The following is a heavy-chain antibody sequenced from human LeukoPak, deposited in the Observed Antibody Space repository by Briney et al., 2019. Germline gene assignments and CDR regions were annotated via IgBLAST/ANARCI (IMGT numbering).Heavy chain of an antibody. CDR1: GFTFSSYW. D-gene: IGHD6-19*01. J-gene: IGHJ5*02. Sequence: GGSLRLSCAASGFTFSSYWMSWVRQAPGKGLEWVANIKQDGSGKYYVDSVKGRSTISRDNAKNSLYLQMNSLRAEDTAVYYCARDTVAGRAWFDPWGQGTLVTVSS. CDR2: IKQDGSGK. CDR3: ARDTVAGRAWFDP. V-gene: IGHV3-7*03.